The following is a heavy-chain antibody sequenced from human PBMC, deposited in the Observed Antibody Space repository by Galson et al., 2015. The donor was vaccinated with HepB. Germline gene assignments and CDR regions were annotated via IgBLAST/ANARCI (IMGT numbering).Heavy chain of an antibody. D-gene: IGHD3-10*01. CDR1: GYTFTSYA. J-gene: IGHJ4*02. CDR3: ARASYGSGSPEGRY. V-gene: IGHV1-3*01. Sequence: SVKVSCKASGYTFTSYAMHWVRQAPGQRLEWMGWINAGNGNTKYSQKFQGRVTTTRDTSASTAYMELSSLRSEDTAVYYCARASYGSGSPEGRYWGQGTLVTVSS. CDR2: INAGNGNT.